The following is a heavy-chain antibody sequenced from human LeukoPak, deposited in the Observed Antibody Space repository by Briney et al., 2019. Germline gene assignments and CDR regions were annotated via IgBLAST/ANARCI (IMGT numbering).Heavy chain of an antibody. D-gene: IGHD6-13*01. CDR1: GFTFNTYS. V-gene: IGHV3-21*04. Sequence: TGGSLRLSCAASGFTFNTYSMNWVRQAPGKGLEWVSSISSSSSYIYYADSVKGRFTISRDNAKNSLYLQMNSLRAEDTAVYYCACKYSDSAAAVSLFDYWGQGTLVTVSS. CDR3: ACKYSDSAAAVSLFDY. CDR2: ISSSSSYI. J-gene: IGHJ4*02.